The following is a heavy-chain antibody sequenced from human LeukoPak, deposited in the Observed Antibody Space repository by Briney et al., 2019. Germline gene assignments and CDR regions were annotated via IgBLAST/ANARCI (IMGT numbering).Heavy chain of an antibody. CDR1: GFTFGDYA. V-gene: IGHV3-72*01. CDR2: TRNKANSYTT. Sequence: PGGSLRLSCTASGFTFGDYAMSWFRQAPGKGLEWVGRTRNKANSYTTEYAASVKGRFTISRDDSKNSLYLQMNSLKTEDTAVYYCARDRLRTDWYFDLWGRGTLVTVSS. CDR3: ARDRLRTDWYFDL. D-gene: IGHD4-17*01. J-gene: IGHJ2*01.